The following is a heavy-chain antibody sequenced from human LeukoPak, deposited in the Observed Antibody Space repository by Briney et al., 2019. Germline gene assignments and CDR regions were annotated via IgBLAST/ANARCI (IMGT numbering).Heavy chain of an antibody. V-gene: IGHV3-23*01. J-gene: IGHJ4*02. CDR3: AKVYSGSSDIFDY. CDR2: ISGSGGST. D-gene: IGHD1-26*01. CDR1: GFTFSSYA. Sequence: PGGSLRLSCAASGFTFSSYAMSWVRQAPGKGLEWVSAISGSGGSTYYADSVKGRFTISRDNSKNTLYLQMNSLRAEDTAVYYYAKVYSGSSDIFDYWGQGTLVTVSS.